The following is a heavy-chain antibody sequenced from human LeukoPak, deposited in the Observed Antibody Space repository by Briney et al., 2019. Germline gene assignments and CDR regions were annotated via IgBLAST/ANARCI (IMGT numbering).Heavy chain of an antibody. CDR2: INHSGST. CDR1: GGSIRSSYYY. V-gene: IGHV4-39*07. Sequence: PSETLSLTCTVSGGSIRSSYYYWSWIRQPPGKGLEWIGEINHSGSTNYNPSLKSRVTISVDTSKNQFSLKLSSVTAADTAVYYCARFIAAAGFWFDPWGQGTLVTVSS. D-gene: IGHD6-13*01. CDR3: ARFIAAAGFWFDP. J-gene: IGHJ5*02.